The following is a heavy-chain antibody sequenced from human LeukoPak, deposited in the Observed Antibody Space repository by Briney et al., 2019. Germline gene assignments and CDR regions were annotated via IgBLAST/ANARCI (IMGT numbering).Heavy chain of an antibody. CDR1: GLTFDDYG. V-gene: IGHV3-20*04. D-gene: IGHD1-26*01. CDR3: ARIKSSGNYSPFDY. Sequence: PGGSLRLSCAASGLTFDDYGMSWVRQVPGKGLEWVSGIKWNGGSTGYADSVTGRFNISRDNGKNSLYLQMNSLRAEDTALYYCARIKSSGNYSPFDYWGQGALLTVSS. CDR2: IKWNGGST. J-gene: IGHJ4*02.